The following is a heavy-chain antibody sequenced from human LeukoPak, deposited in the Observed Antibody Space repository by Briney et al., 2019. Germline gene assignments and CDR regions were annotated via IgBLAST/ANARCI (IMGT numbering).Heavy chain of an antibody. Sequence: ASVKVSCKASGYTFTGYYMHWVRQAPGQGLEWMGWINPNSGGTNYAQKSRGRVTMTRDTSISTGYMDLSRLKSDDTAVYYCARANSGYDPVYYFGLDVWGQGTTVTVSS. CDR2: INPNSGGT. V-gene: IGHV1-2*02. J-gene: IGHJ6*02. D-gene: IGHD5-12*01. CDR3: ARANSGYDPVYYFGLDV. CDR1: GYTFTGYY.